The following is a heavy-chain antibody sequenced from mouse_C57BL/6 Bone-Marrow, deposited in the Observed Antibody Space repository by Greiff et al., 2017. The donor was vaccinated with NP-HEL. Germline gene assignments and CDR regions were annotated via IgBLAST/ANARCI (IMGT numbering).Heavy chain of an antibody. V-gene: IGHV10-1*01. CDR3: VRHIRRDGYAMDY. Sequence: GGGLVQPKGSLKLSCAASGFSFNTYAMNWVRQAPGKGLEWVARIRSKSNNYATYYADSVKDRFTISRDDSESMLYLQMNNLKTEDTAMYYCVRHIRRDGYAMDYWGQGTSVTVSS. CDR1: GFSFNTYA. D-gene: IGHD2-12*01. J-gene: IGHJ4*01. CDR2: IRSKSNNYAT.